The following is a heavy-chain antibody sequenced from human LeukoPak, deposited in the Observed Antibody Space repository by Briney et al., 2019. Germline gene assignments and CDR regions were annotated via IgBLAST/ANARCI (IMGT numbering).Heavy chain of an antibody. J-gene: IGHJ4*02. V-gene: IGHV3-21*04. CDR2: ISSSSSYI. CDR3: AGRGYSYGYILFH. CDR1: GFTFSSYS. D-gene: IGHD5-18*01. Sequence: PGGSLRLSCAASGFTFSSYSMNWVRQAPGKGLEWVSSISSSSSYIYYADSVKGRFTISRDNAKNSLYLQMNSLRAEDTAVYYCAGRGYSYGYILFHWGQGTLVTVSS.